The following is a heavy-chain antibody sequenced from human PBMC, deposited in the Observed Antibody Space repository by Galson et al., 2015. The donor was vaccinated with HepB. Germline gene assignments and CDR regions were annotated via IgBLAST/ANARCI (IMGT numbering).Heavy chain of an antibody. CDR2: SKSKTDGGTT. V-gene: IGHV3-15*01. Sequence: SLRPSCAASGFTFSNTWLSWVRQAPGRGLEWVVHSKSKTDGGTTDYAAPLKGRFTISRDDSKDTLYLQMNSLKTDDTAVYYCTTDVHFSSYWSWIDPWGQGTLVTVSS. CDR1: GFTFSNTW. CDR3: TTDVHFSSYWSWIDP. J-gene: IGHJ5*02. D-gene: IGHD6-19*01.